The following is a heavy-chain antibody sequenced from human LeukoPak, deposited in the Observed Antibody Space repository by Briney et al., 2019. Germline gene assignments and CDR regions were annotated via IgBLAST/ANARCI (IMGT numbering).Heavy chain of an antibody. CDR2: IFHGGRT. Sequence: SETLSLTCAVSGYSISSDYYWGWIRQPPGKGLEWIGSIFHGGRTYYNPSFKSRVTTSVDTSKNEVSLKLSSVTAADTAVYYCAGIVGNIEVFDYWGQGTLVTVSS. CDR1: GYSISSDYY. V-gene: IGHV4-38-2*01. CDR3: AGIVGNIEVFDY. D-gene: IGHD1-26*01. J-gene: IGHJ4*02.